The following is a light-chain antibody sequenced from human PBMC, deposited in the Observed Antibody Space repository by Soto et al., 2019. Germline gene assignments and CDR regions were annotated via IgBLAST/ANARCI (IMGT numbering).Light chain of an antibody. V-gene: IGKV4-1*01. J-gene: IGKJ2*01. CDR2: WAS. CDR3: LQYYNTPYS. Sequence: DIVMTQSPDSLAVSLGERATINCKSSQTILYSSDNKNYLTWYQQKPGQPPKLLIYWASTRVSGVPDRFSGSGSGTDFTLTISSLQAEDVAVYYCLQYYNTPYSFGQGTKLEIK. CDR1: QTILYSSDNKNY.